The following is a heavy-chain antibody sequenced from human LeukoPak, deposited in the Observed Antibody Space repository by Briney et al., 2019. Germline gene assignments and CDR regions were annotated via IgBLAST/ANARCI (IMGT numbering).Heavy chain of an antibody. Sequence: GGSLRLSCAASGFPFSSYEMNWVRQGPGKGPEWVAYISGDGHTVFYGYSLKGRFTISRDNAKNSLYLQMNSLRAEDTAVYYCARTGNYYDSSGYYTYFDYWGQGTLVTVSS. J-gene: IGHJ4*02. CDR1: GFPFSSYE. CDR3: ARTGNYYDSSGYYTYFDY. D-gene: IGHD3-22*01. V-gene: IGHV3-48*03. CDR2: ISGDGHTV.